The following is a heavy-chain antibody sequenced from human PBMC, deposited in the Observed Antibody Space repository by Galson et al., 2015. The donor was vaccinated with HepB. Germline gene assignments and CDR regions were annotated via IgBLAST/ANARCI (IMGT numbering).Heavy chain of an antibody. CDR3: ARDLDCSSTSCYPGAGFDP. Sequence: SVKVSCKASGYTFTSYNINWVRQAPGQGLEWMGIINPSGGSTSYAQKFQGRVTMTRDTSTSTVYMELSSLRSEDTAVYYCARDLDCSSTSCYPGAGFDPWGQGTLVTVSS. CDR2: INPSGGST. V-gene: IGHV1-46*01. CDR1: GYTFTSYN. D-gene: IGHD2-2*01. J-gene: IGHJ5*02.